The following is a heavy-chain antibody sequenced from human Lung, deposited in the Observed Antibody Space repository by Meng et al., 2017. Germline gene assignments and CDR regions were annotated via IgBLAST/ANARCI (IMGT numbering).Heavy chain of an antibody. CDR2: IYNSGST. CDR3: ARGQKGYFDL. CDR1: GGSISSSNYY. J-gene: IGHJ2*01. Sequence: QAQLQESAPGLITPSHALSLTCTVSGGSISSSNYYWRWIRQPPGKGLEWSGHIYNSGSTYYNPSLKNRITISVDTSKNQFSQKLSSVTAADTAVYYCARGQKGYFDLWGRGTLVTVSS. V-gene: IGHV4-30-4*01.